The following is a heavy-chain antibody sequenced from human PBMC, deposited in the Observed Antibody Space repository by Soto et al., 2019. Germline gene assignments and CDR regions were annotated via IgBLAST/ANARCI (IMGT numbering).Heavy chain of an antibody. CDR1: GGSISSYY. V-gene: IGHV4-59*12. D-gene: IGHD2-2*01. Sequence: SETLSLTCTVSGGSISSYYWSWIRQSPGKGLEWIGYINYSGSTNSNPSLKSRVTISVDTSKNQFSLKLSSVTAADTAVYYCARGRFLGYCSSTSCYEFDYWGQGTLVTVSS. CDR3: ARGRFLGYCSSTSCYEFDY. J-gene: IGHJ4*02. CDR2: INYSGST.